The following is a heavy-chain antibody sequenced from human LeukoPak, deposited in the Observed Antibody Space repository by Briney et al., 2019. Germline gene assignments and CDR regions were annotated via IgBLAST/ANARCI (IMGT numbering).Heavy chain of an antibody. V-gene: IGHV4-39*01. J-gene: IGHJ4*02. CDR3: ARLSIAVAGDYDY. CDR2: IYYSGST. CDR1: GGSVSSYY. Sequence: SETLSLTCTVSGGSVSSYYWGWIRQPPGKGLEWIGSIYYSGSTYYNPSLKSRVTISVDTSKNQFSLKLSSVTAADTAVYYCARLSIAVAGDYDYWGQGTLVTVSS. D-gene: IGHD6-19*01.